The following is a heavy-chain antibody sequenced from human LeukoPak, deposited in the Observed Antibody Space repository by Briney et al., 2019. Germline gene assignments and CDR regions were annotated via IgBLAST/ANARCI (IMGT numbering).Heavy chain of an antibody. Sequence: GASVKVSCKASGYTFTGYYMHWVRQAPGQGLEWMGWINPNSGGTNYAQKFQGRVTMTRDTPTSTVYMELSSLRSEDTAIYYCARIRDGYNDAYDIWGQGTVVTVPS. V-gene: IGHV1-2*02. CDR3: ARIRDGYNDAYDI. CDR1: GYTFTGYY. D-gene: IGHD5-24*01. CDR2: INPNSGGT. J-gene: IGHJ3*02.